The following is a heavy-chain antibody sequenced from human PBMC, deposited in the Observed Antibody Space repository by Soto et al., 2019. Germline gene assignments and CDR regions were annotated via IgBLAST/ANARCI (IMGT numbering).Heavy chain of an antibody. CDR3: ARRGYSNSFYYYYMDV. J-gene: IGHJ6*03. CDR2: IYYSGST. CDR1: GGSISSYY. V-gene: IGHV4-59*08. D-gene: IGHD4-4*01. Sequence: SETLSLTCTVSGGSISSYYWSWIRQPPGKGLEWIGYIYYSGSTNYNPSLKSRVTISVDTSKNQFSLKLSSVTAADTAVYYCARRGYSNSFYYYYMDVWGKGTTVTVSS.